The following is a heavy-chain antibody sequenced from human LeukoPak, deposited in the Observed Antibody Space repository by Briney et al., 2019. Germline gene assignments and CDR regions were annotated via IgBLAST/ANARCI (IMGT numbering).Heavy chain of an antibody. CDR2: IYTSGST. D-gene: IGHD3-16*01. J-gene: IGHJ3*02. V-gene: IGHV4-61*02. Sequence: SETLSLTCTVSGGSISSGSYYWSWIRQPAGKGLEWIGRIYTSGSTNYNPSLKSRVTISVDTSKNQFSLKLSSVTAADTAVYYCARFGSTYVLDAFDIWGQGTMVTVSS. CDR1: GGSISSGSYY. CDR3: ARFGSTYVLDAFDI.